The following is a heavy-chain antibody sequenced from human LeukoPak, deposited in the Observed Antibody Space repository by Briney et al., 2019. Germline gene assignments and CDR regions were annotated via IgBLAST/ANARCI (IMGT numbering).Heavy chain of an antibody. V-gene: IGHV3-23*01. CDR2: ISGSGDNT. CDR3: AKGSYYDSSGSFYFDY. Sequence: GGSLRLSCVASGFTFSNYGMNWVRQAPGKGLEWVSGISGSGDNTYYADSVRGRFTISRDNSKNTLYVQVNSLGTEDTAAYYCAKGSYYDSSGSFYFDYWGQGTLVTVSS. CDR1: GFTFSNYG. J-gene: IGHJ4*02. D-gene: IGHD3-22*01.